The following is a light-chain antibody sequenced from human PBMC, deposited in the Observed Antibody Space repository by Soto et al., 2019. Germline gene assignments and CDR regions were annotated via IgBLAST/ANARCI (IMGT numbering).Light chain of an antibody. CDR2: WAS. V-gene: IGKV4-1*01. CDR1: QSVLYSSNNKNY. J-gene: IGKJ1*01. Sequence: DIVMTQSPDSLAVSLGERATINCKSSQSVLYSSNNKNYLAWYQQKPGQPPKLLIYWASTRESGVPDRFSGSGSVTDFTLIISSLQSDYAAVYYCQQYYRPWTFGQGTKVEIK. CDR3: QQYYRPWT.